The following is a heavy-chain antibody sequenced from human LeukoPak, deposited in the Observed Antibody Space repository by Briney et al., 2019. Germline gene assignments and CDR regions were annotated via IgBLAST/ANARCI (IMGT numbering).Heavy chain of an antibody. V-gene: IGHV3-9*03. J-gene: IGHJ3*02. Sequence: GGSLRLSCAASGFTFEECAMHWVRQAPGKGLEWVSGISWNSGNIGYADSVKGRFTISRDNAKNSLYLQMNSLRAEDMALYYCAKATCSGGNCYSSAFDMWGQGTMVTASS. CDR2: ISWNSGNI. CDR3: AKATCSGGNCYSSAFDM. CDR1: GFTFEECA. D-gene: IGHD2-15*01.